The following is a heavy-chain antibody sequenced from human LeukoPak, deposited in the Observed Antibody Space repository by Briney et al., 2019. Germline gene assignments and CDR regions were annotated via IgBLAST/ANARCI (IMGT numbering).Heavy chain of an antibody. J-gene: IGHJ4*02. CDR2: ISGSGGST. D-gene: IGHD2-2*01. CDR1: GGTFSSYA. Sequence: SCKASGGTFSSYAMSWVRQAPGKGLEWVSAISGSGGSTYYADSVKGRFTISRDNSKNTLYLQMNSLRAEDTAVYYCAKDGNIVVVPAAPVDYWGQGTLVTVSS. CDR3: AKDGNIVVVPAAPVDY. V-gene: IGHV3-23*01.